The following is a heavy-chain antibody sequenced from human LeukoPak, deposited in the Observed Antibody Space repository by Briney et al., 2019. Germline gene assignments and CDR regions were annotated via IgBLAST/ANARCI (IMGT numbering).Heavy chain of an antibody. CDR3: ARHSGTALDY. CDR2: INHSGST. D-gene: IGHD1-26*01. Sequence: PSETLSLTCTVSGGSISSYYWSWIRQPPGKGLEWIGEINHSGSTNYNPSLKSRVTISVDTSKNQFSLKLSSVTAADTAVYYCARHSGTALDYWGQGTLVTVSS. J-gene: IGHJ4*02. V-gene: IGHV4-34*01. CDR1: GGSISSYY.